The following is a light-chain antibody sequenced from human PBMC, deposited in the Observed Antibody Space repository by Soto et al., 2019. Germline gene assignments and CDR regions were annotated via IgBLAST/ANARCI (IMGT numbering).Light chain of an antibody. CDR1: SSDVGGYIY. CDR3: SSYSRSSFYV. Sequence: QSALTQPASVSGSPGQSITISCTGTSSDVGGYIYVSWYQQHPGKAPKLMIYEVSNRPSGVSNRFSGSKSGNTASLTISGLQAEDEADYYCSSYSRSSFYVFGTGTKVTGL. CDR2: EVS. J-gene: IGLJ1*01. V-gene: IGLV2-14*01.